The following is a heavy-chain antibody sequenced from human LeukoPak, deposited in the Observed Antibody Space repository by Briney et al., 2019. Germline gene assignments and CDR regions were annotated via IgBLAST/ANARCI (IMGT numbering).Heavy chain of an antibody. CDR2: INPSGGST. CDR1: GYTFIRYY. V-gene: IGHV1-46*01. D-gene: IGHD3-9*01. CDR3: AREFGIHDVLTPAVSWFDP. J-gene: IGHJ5*02. Sequence: ASVKVSCKASGYTFIRYYMYWVRQAPGQGLEWMGIINPSGGSTSYAQKFQGRLTMTRDTSTSTAYMELSRLRSDDTAVYYCAREFGIHDVLTPAVSWFDPWGQGTVVTVSS.